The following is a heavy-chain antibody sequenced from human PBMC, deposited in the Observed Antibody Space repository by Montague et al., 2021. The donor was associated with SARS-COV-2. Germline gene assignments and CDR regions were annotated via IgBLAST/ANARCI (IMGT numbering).Heavy chain of an antibody. Sequence: SETLSLTCAVSGGSITGFSWSWVRQSAGKGLEWIGRVTTSGTTNYSPSLRSRVTMSVDTSKNQFSLNLNSVTAADTAIYYCARTPTRPLSLDSWGQGTLVTVSS. CDR2: VTTSGTT. J-gene: IGHJ4*02. CDR1: GGSITGFS. V-gene: IGHV4-4*07. CDR3: ARTPTRPLSLDS. D-gene: IGHD6-6*01.